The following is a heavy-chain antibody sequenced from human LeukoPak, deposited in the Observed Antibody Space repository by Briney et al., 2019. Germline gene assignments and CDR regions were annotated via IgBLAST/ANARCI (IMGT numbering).Heavy chain of an antibody. V-gene: IGHV3-23*01. J-gene: IGHJ6*02. CDR2: ISGTDGTT. Sequence: GGSLRLSCAAAGFTFSNYPMSWVRQAPGKGLEWVSVISGTDGTTFYADSVKGRFTISRDNSKNTLYLQMNSLRAEDAAVYYCARDLGIAAAGTPPAYYYYGMDVWGQGTTVTVSS. CDR3: ARDLGIAAAGTPPAYYYYGMDV. D-gene: IGHD6-13*01. CDR1: GFTFSNYP.